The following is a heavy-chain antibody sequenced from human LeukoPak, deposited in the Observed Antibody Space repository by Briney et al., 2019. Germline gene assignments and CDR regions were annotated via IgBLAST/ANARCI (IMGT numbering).Heavy chain of an antibody. CDR1: GYTFTSYA. CDR3: ARDVYDYVWGSYRFVDY. CDR2: INTNTGNP. D-gene: IGHD3-16*02. V-gene: IGHV7-4-1*02. J-gene: IGHJ4*02. Sequence: ASVKVSCKATGYTFTSYAMNWVRQAPGQGLEWMGWINTNTGNPTYAQGFTGRFVFSLDTSVSTAYLQISSLKAEDTAVYYCARDVYDYVWGSYRFVDYWGQGTLVTVSS.